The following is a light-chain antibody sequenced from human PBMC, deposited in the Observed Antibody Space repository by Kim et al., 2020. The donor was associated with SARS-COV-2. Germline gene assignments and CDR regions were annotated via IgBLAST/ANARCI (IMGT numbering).Light chain of an antibody. V-gene: IGLV7-46*01. CDR3: LITHSGGQV. J-gene: IGLJ3*02. CDR2: DTI. CDR1: TGPVTSDHY. Sequence: PGDTVTRTCGSSTGPVTSDHYPYWLQQKPGQAPRTLIYDTIEKESGTPARFSGSLLGDKAALTLSGAQPEDEADYYCLITHSGGQVFGGGTQLTVL.